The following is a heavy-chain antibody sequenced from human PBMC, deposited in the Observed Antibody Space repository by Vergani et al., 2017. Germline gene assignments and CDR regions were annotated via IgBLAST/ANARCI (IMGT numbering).Heavy chain of an antibody. CDR2: ISSSSSYT. J-gene: IGHJ6*02. D-gene: IGHD6-13*01. V-gene: IGHV3-11*05. CDR3: ARDSRQQPEHQSDRYYYYYYGMDV. Sequence: QAQLVESGGGLVKPGGSLRLSCAASGFTFSDYYMSWIRQAPGKGLEWVSYISSSSSYTNYADSVKGRFTISRDNAKNSLYLQMNSLRAEDTAVYYCARDSRQQPEHQSDRYYYYYYGMDVWGQGTTVTVSS. CDR1: GFTFSDYY.